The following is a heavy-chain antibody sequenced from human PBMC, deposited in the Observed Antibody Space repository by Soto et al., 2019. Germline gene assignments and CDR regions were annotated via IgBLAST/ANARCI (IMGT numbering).Heavy chain of an antibody. CDR1: GFTFSSYA. CDR3: AKGDGYRPASYYFDY. J-gene: IGHJ4*02. V-gene: IGHV3-23*01. CDR2: ISGSGGST. Sequence: SGGSLRLSCAASGFTFSSYAMSWVRQAPGKGLEWVSAISGSGGSTYYADSVKGRFTISRDNSKNTLYLQMNSLRAEDTAVYYCAKGDGYRPASYYFDYWGQGTLVTVSS. D-gene: IGHD5-12*01.